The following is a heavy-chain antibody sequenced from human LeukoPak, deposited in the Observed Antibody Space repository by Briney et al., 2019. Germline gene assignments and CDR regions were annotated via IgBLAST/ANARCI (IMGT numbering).Heavy chain of an antibody. CDR3: AKDGRQWLLLRSYFDS. J-gene: IGHJ4*02. V-gene: IGHV3-30*18. D-gene: IGHD3-22*01. CDR1: GLTFSSYG. Sequence: PGRSLRLSCAASGLTFSSYGMHWVRQAPGKGLEGVAVISYEGSNKYYADSVKGRSTSSRDNSKNTLYLQMNSLRAEDTAVYYCAKDGRQWLLLRSYFDSWGQGALVTVSS. CDR2: ISYEGSNK.